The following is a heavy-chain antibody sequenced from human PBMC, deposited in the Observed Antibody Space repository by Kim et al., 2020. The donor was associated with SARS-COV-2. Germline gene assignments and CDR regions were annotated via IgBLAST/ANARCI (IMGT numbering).Heavy chain of an antibody. Sequence: ADSVKGRFTISRDNSKNTLYLQMNSLRAEDTAVYYCAKEAGGYSSGHFDYWGQGTLVTVSS. V-gene: IGHV3-30*02. CDR3: AKEAGGYSSGHFDY. J-gene: IGHJ4*02. D-gene: IGHD5-18*01.